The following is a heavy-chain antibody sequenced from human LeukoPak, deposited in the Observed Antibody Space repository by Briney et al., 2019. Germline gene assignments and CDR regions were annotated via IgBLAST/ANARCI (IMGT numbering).Heavy chain of an antibody. J-gene: IGHJ4*02. D-gene: IGHD4-11*01. CDR2: ISYDGSKK. CDR1: GFTFSSFA. CDR3: ARDRGMTTNSFDY. Sequence: PGGSLRLSCAASGFTFSSFAMHWVRQAPGKGLEGVTLISYDGSKKYYADSVKGRFTISRDNSKDTLFLQMNSLRSEDTAVYYCARDRGMTTNSFDYWGQGTLVTVSS. V-gene: IGHV3-30*04.